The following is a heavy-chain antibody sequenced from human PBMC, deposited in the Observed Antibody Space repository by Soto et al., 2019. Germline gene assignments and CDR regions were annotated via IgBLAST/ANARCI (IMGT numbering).Heavy chain of an antibody. D-gene: IGHD2-15*01. CDR3: ARGGLGYCSGGSCYSAELSRYYYGMDV. CDR1: GGSISSGGYY. Sequence: SETLSLTCTVSGGSISSGGYYWSWIRQHPGKGLEWIGYIYYSGSTYYNPSLKSRVTMSVDTSKNQFSLKLSSVTAVDTAVYYCARGGLGYCSGGSCYSAELSRYYYGMDVWGQGTTVTVSS. J-gene: IGHJ6*02. CDR2: IYYSGST. V-gene: IGHV4-31*03.